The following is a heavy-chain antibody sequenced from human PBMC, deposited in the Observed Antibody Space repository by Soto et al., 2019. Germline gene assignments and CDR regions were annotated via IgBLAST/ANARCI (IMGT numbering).Heavy chain of an antibody. Sequence: GASVKVSCKASGYTFTSYAMHWVRQAPGQRLEWMGWINAGNGNTKYSQKFQGRVTITRGTSASTAYMELSSLRSEDTAVYYCAKSYYDFWSGYYNYGMDVWGQGTTVTVSS. CDR1: GYTFTSYA. D-gene: IGHD3-3*01. V-gene: IGHV1-3*01. CDR3: AKSYYDFWSGYYNYGMDV. J-gene: IGHJ6*02. CDR2: INAGNGNT.